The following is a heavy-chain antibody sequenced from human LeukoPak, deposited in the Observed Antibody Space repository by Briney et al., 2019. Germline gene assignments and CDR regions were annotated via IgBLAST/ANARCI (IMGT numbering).Heavy chain of an antibody. CDR2: INPSGGST. J-gene: IGHJ4*02. D-gene: IGHD2-21*02. CDR3: VRDFGKCGGDCYSDDY. CDR1: GYTFTNSY. V-gene: IGHV1-46*01. Sequence: ASVKVSCKASGYTFTNSYMHWVRQAPGQGLEWMGVINPSGGSTGYAQKFQGRVIMTRDTSISTAYMELSRLRSDDTAVYYCVRDFGKCGGDCYSDDYWGQGTLVTVSS.